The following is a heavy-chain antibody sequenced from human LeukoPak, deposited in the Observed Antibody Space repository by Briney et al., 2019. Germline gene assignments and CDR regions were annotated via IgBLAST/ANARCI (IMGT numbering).Heavy chain of an antibody. V-gene: IGHV1-46*01. D-gene: IGHD2-21*02. CDR2: INPSGGST. CDR1: GYTFTSYY. J-gene: IGHJ6*03. CDR3: ARSSPLLFGYYYYMDV. Sequence: ASVKVSCKASGYTFTSYYMHWVRQAPGQGLEWMGIINPSGGSTSYAQKFQGRVTMTRDMSTSTDYMELSSLRSEDTAVYYCARSSPLLFGYYYYMDVWGKGTTVTISS.